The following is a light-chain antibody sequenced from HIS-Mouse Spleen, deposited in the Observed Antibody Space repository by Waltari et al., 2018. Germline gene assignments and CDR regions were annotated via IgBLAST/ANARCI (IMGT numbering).Light chain of an antibody. V-gene: IGLV3-25*03. CDR3: QSADSSGTYVV. Sequence: SYELTQPPSVSVSPGQTARITCSGDALPKQHDYWYQQKPGQAPVLVIYKDSERPSGIPERFSGSSSGTTVTLTISGVQAEDEADYYCQSADSSGTYVVFGGGTKLTVL. CDR2: KDS. CDR1: ALPKQH. J-gene: IGLJ2*01.